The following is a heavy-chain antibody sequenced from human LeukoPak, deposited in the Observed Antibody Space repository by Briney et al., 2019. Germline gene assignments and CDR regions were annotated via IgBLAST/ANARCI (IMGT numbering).Heavy chain of an antibody. D-gene: IGHD6-13*01. CDR2: ISTYNGST. Sequence: GASVKVSCKASGYSFTSYGLTWVRQAPGQGLEWMGWISTYNGSTNYAQNFQGRITMTTDTPTSTAYMELRSLRSEDTAVYYCARVVEGIAAAGYYYYGMGVWGQGTTVTVSS. CDR3: ARVVEGIAAAGYYYYGMGV. J-gene: IGHJ6*02. V-gene: IGHV1-18*01. CDR1: GYSFTSYG.